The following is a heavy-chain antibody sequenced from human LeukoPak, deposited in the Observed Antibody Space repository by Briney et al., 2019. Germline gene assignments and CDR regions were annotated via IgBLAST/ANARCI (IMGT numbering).Heavy chain of an antibody. V-gene: IGHV4-34*01. CDR3: ARGRGHYDFWSSYFSSGPSPGLTFDY. CDR2: INHSGST. Sequence: SETLSLTCAVYGGSFSGYYWSWSRQPPGKGLEWIGEINHSGSTNYNPSLKSRVTISVDTSKNQFSLKLSSVTAADTAVYYCARGRGHYDFWSSYFSSGPSPGLTFDYWGQGTLVTVSS. J-gene: IGHJ4*02. CDR1: GGSFSGYY. D-gene: IGHD3-3*01.